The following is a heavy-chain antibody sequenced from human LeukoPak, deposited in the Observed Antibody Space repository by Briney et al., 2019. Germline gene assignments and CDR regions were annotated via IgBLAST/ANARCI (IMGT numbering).Heavy chain of an antibody. Sequence: SVKVSCKASGGTFSSYAISWVRQAPGQGLEWMGRIIPILGIANYAQKFQGRVTITADKSTSTAYMELSSLRSEDTAVYYCARDRTPSGSYYMGAFDIWGQGTMVTVSS. CDR2: IIPILGIA. V-gene: IGHV1-69*04. CDR1: GGTFSSYA. CDR3: ARDRTPSGSYYMGAFDI. D-gene: IGHD1-26*01. J-gene: IGHJ3*02.